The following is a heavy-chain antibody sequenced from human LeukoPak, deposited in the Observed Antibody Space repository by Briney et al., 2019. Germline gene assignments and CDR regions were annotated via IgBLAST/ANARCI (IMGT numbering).Heavy chain of an antibody. CDR3: ARQYSSSWYWFDP. V-gene: IGHV5-10-1*01. CDR2: IDPSDSYT. Sequence: GESLKISCKGSGYSFTSYWISWVRQMPGKGLEWIGRIDPSDSYTNYSPSFQGHVTTSADKSISTAYLQWSSLKASDTAMCYCARQYSSSWYWFDPWGQGTLVTVSS. D-gene: IGHD6-13*01. CDR1: GYSFTSYW. J-gene: IGHJ5*02.